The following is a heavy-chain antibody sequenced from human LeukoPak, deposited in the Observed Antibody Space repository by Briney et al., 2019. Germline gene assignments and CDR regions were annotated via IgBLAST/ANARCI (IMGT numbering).Heavy chain of an antibody. D-gene: IGHD1-7*01. J-gene: IGHJ5*02. CDR3: ARALTGTTLRFDP. Sequence: PSETLSLTCTVSGGSISSGGYSWSWIRQHPGKGLEWIGYIYYSGSTYYNPSLKSRVTISVDTSKNQFSLKLSSVTAADTAVYYCARALTGTTLRFDPWGQGTLVTVSS. V-gene: IGHV4-31*03. CDR1: GGSISSGGYS. CDR2: IYYSGST.